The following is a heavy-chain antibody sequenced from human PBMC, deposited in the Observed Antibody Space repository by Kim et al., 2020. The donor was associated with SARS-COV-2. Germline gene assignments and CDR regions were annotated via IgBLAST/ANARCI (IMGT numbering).Heavy chain of an antibody. D-gene: IGHD5-18*01. CDR3: VKETTPRYSYGPPALFDY. V-gene: IGHV3-64D*09. J-gene: IGHJ4*02. CDR1: GFTFSSYA. Sequence: GGSLRLSCSASGFTFSSYAMHWVRQAPGKGLEYVSAISSNGGSTYYADSVKGRFTISRDNSKNTLYLQMSSLRAEDTAVYYCVKETTPRYSYGPPALFDYWGQGTLVTVSS. CDR2: ISSNGGST.